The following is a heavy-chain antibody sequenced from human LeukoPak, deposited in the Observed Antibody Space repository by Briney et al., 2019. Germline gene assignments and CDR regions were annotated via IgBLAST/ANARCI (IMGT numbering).Heavy chain of an antibody. V-gene: IGHV4-39*01. CDR1: GGSINSRSYY. CDR2: VYYGGTT. Sequence: PSETLSLTCTVSGGSINSRSYYWGWIRQPPGKGLEWLGSVYYGGTTYYNPSLKSRVTISEDTSKNQFSLKLSSVTAADTALYYCARRATTVTTGYYYYYMDVWGKGTTVTVSS. D-gene: IGHD4-17*01. J-gene: IGHJ6*03. CDR3: ARRATTVTTGYYYYYMDV.